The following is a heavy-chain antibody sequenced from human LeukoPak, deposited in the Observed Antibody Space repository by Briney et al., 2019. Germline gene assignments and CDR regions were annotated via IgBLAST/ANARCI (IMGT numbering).Heavy chain of an antibody. CDR3: ARSRQPYGSGSYYGGWFDP. CDR2: IYSGGST. CDR1: GFTVSSNY. D-gene: IGHD3-10*01. Sequence: PGGSLRLSCAASGFTVSSNYMSWVRQAPGKGLEWVSVIYSGGSTYYADSVKGRFTISRDNSKNTLYLQMNSLRAEDTAVYYCARSRQPYGSGSYYGGWFDPWGQGTLVTVSS. V-gene: IGHV3-66*01. J-gene: IGHJ5*02.